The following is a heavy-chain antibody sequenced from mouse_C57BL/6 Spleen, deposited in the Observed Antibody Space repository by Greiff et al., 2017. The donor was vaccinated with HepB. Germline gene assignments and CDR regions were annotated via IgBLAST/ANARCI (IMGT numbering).Heavy chain of an antibody. D-gene: IGHD2-4*01. CDR3: ARHEGYDDEGAMDY. CDR2: SYPGDGDT. Sequence: QSGPELVKTGASVKISCKASGYAFSSSWMNWVTQRPGKGLEWIGRSYPGDGDTNYNGKFKGKATRTADKSSSTAYMQLSSLTSEDSAVYFCARHEGYDDEGAMDYWGQGTSVTVSS. J-gene: IGHJ4*01. V-gene: IGHV1-82*01. CDR1: GYAFSSSW.